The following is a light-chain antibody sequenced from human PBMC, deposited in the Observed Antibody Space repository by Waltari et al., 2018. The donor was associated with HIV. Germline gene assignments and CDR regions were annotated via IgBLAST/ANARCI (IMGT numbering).Light chain of an antibody. CDR1: HRILTHSNGKDY. Sequence: DIEMTKSPASLAVSLGRRATIGCRSSHRILTHSNGKDYVAWYHHKSGQPPKLLIFLASIRQSGVPARFSGGGSGTDFILTIDNLQAEDVAVYYCQQYHSPLPITFGQGTRLEIK. CDR2: LAS. V-gene: IGKV4-1*01. CDR3: QQYHSPLPIT. J-gene: IGKJ5*01.